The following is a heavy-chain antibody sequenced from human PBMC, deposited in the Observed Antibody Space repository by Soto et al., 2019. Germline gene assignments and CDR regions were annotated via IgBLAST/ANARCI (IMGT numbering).Heavy chain of an antibody. CDR3: ANGLYENTFTEAEFDY. CDR2: ISHDGGYK. Sequence: PGGSLRLSCAASGLIFSSYGMHWVRQAPGKGLEWVTGISHDGGYKSYADSVKGRFTISRDNSQNTLYLQMDSLTAEDTAVYYCANGLYENTFTEAEFDYWGQGTLVTVSS. D-gene: IGHD3-22*01. J-gene: IGHJ4*02. V-gene: IGHV3-30*18. CDR1: GLIFSSYG.